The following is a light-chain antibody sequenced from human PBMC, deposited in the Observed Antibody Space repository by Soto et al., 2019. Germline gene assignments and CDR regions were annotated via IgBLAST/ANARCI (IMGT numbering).Light chain of an antibody. CDR1: QSVLYSSNNKNY. J-gene: IGKJ1*01. CDR3: QQYYSTPPST. CDR2: WAS. V-gene: IGKV4-1*01. Sequence: DIVMTQSPDSLAVSLGERATINCKSSQSVLYSSNNKNYLAWYQQKPRQPPKLLIYWASTRQSGVPDRFSGSGSGTDFTLTISSLQAEDVAVYYCQQYYSTPPSTFGQGTKVEIK.